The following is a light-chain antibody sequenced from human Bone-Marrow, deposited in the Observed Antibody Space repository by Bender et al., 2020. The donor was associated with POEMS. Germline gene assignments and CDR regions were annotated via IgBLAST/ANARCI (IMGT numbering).Light chain of an antibody. J-gene: IGLJ2*01. CDR2: EDD. V-gene: IGLV6-57*01. Sequence: NFLLTQPHSVSESPGKTVTISCTRSSGSIASNYVQWYQRRPGNSPTTVIYEDDQRPSGVPARFSGSIDSSSNSASLTISGLRTEDEADYYCQSYHSINVVFGGGTRLTVL. CDR1: SGSIASNY. CDR3: QSYHSINVV.